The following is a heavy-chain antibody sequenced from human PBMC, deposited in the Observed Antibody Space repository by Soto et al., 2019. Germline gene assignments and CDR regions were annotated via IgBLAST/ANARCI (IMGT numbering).Heavy chain of an antibody. J-gene: IGHJ6*02. V-gene: IGHV1-8*01. CDR2: MNAKSGDT. CDR3: ARGNPFNYAGFDV. CDR1: GYTFSDFD. Sequence: QAHLEQSGAELKRPGASVKVSCKASGYTFSDFDINWLRQASGQGPEWMGWMNAKSGDTFFAQRFQGKFNMTWDTSLSTAYMEVGSLTSDDTAIFYCARGNPFNYAGFDVWGQGTTVAVSS. D-gene: IGHD3-16*01.